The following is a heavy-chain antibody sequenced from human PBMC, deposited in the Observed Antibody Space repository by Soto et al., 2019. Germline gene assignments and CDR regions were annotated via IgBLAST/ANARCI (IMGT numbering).Heavy chain of an antibody. J-gene: IGHJ4*02. CDR2: VHYSGTT. V-gene: IGHV4-59*12. CDR1: EGSISNNY. D-gene: IGHD2-8*01. CDR3: GTLPPRIELTLLPIPT. Sequence: SETLSLTCTVSEGSISNNYWSWIRQPPGKGPEWIGYVHYSGTTNYNPSLTSRVTISLDTPNNQFSLKMRSMTAADTAVYYCGTLPPRIELTLLPIPTWGQGTLVTVSS.